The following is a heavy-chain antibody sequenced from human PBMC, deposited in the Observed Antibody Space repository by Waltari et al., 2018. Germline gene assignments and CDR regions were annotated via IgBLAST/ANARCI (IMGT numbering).Heavy chain of an antibody. D-gene: IGHD6-13*01. J-gene: IGHJ2*01. CDR3: ARDSRSRNWYFDL. Sequence: QVQLQESGPGLVKPSQTLSLTCTVSGGSISRGGYSWSWIRQHPGKGLEWIGYIYYSGSTYYNPSPKSRVTISVDTSKNQFSLKLSSVTAADTAVYYCARDSRSRNWYFDLWGRGTLVTVSS. CDR1: GGSISRGGYS. V-gene: IGHV4-31*03. CDR2: IYYSGST.